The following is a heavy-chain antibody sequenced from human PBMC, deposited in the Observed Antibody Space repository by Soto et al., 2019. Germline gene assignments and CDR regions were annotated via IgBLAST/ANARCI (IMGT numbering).Heavy chain of an antibody. Sequence: SEPLSLTCTVSGVSINNGGYYLRWIRQPPGKGLEWIGYIYYSGSTNYNPSLKSRVTISVDTSKNQFSLKLSSVTAADTAVYYCARSRAGMDVWGQGTTVTVSS. J-gene: IGHJ6*02. CDR3: ARSRAGMDV. D-gene: IGHD6-13*01. V-gene: IGHV4-61*08. CDR2: IYYSGST. CDR1: GVSINNGGYY.